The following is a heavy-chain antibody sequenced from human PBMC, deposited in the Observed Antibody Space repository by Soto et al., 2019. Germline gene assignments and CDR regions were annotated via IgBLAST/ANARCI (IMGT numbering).Heavy chain of an antibody. V-gene: IGHV3-30*18. D-gene: IGHD3-9*01. J-gene: IGHJ4*02. CDR2: ISYDGRNK. CDR1: EFIFSSYG. CDR3: AKEGQFFEYS. Sequence: QVQLVESGGGVVQPGRSLRLSCAASEFIFSSYGMHWVRQAPGKGLEWVAVISYDGRNKYYADSVKGRFTISRDNSKNTLYMQMNSLRAEDTAVYYCAKEGQFFEYSWGQGTLVTVSS.